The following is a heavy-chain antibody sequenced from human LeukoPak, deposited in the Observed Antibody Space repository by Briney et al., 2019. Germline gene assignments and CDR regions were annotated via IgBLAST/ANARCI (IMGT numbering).Heavy chain of an antibody. V-gene: IGHV3-33*06. CDR2: IWYDGSNK. CDR1: GFTFSSYG. D-gene: IGHD6-19*01. Sequence: GGSLRLSCAASGFTFSSYGMHWVRQAPGKGLEWVAVIWYDGSNKYYADSVKGRFTISRDNSKNTLYLQMNGLRAEDTAVYYCAKEGAAVAQLADYWGQGTLVTVSS. J-gene: IGHJ4*02. CDR3: AKEGAAVAQLADY.